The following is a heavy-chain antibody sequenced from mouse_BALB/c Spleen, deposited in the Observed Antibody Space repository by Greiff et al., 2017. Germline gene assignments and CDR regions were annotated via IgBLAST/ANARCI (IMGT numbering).Heavy chain of an antibody. CDR1: GYSITSDYA. D-gene: IGHD2-14*01. CDR2: ISYSGST. Sequence: VQLKESGPGLVKPSQSLSLTCTVTGYSITSDYAWNWIRQFPGNKLEWMGYISYSGSTSYNPSLKGRISITRDTSKNQFFLQLNSVTTEDTATYYCARCGGYDPGYWGQGTTLTVSS. V-gene: IGHV3-2*02. CDR3: ARCGGYDPGY. J-gene: IGHJ2*01.